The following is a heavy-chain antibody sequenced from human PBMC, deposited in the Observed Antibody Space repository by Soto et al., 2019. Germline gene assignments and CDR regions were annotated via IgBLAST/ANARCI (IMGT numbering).Heavy chain of an antibody. D-gene: IGHD2-21*02. CDR1: QFSFSNYW. V-gene: IGHV3-7*03. CDR2: IKKDESET. Sequence: LVQSGGGLVPPGESLTVSCAPSQFSFSNYWMNWVRQAPGKALEWVANIKKDESETDYVDSVRGRFTIFRDNAKNLLYLQMRRLRVEDTAVYSCERSHTGDSAFRAFDIWGQGTVVTV. CDR3: ERSHTGDSAFRAFDI. J-gene: IGHJ3*02.